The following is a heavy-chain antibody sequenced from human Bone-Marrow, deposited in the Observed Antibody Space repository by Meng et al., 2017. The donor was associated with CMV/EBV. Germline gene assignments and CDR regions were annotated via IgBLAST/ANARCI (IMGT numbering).Heavy chain of an antibody. CDR3: AREIRGKGSTLDV. CDR2: IIPILGIA. Sequence: SVKVSCKASGGTFSSYTISWVRQAPGQGLEWMGRIIPILGIANYAQKFQGRVTMTRDTSISTAYMELSRLRSDDTAVYYCAREIRGKGSTLDVWGQGHTVNV. D-gene: IGHD2/OR15-2a*01. CDR1: GGTFSSYT. V-gene: IGHV1-69*04. J-gene: IGHJ6*02.